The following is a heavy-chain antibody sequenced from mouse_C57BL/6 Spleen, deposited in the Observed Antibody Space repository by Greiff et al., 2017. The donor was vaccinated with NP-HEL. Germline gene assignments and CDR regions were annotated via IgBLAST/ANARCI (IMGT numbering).Heavy chain of an antibody. Sequence: VQVVESGAELVKPGASVKISCKASGYAFSSYWMNWVKQRPGKGLEWIGQIYPGDGDTNYNGKFKGKATLTADKSSSTAYMQLSSLTSEDSAVYFCARGYDYDGEFAYWGQGTLVTVSA. J-gene: IGHJ3*01. D-gene: IGHD2-4*01. CDR3: ARGYDYDGEFAY. CDR2: IYPGDGDT. CDR1: GYAFSSYW. V-gene: IGHV1-80*01.